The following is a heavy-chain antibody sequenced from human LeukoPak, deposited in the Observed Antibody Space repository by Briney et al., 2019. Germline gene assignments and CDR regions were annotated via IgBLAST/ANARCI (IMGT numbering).Heavy chain of an antibody. CDR1: GYTFTSYA. D-gene: IGHD5-12*01. CDR3: ASGRRYSYYYYGMDV. V-gene: IGHV1-3*01. Sequence: ASVKVSCAASGYTFTSYAMHWVRQAPGQRLEWMGWINAGNGNTKYSQKFQGRVTITRDTSASTAYMELSSLRSEDTAAYYCASGRRYSYYYYGMDVWGQGTTVTVSS. CDR2: INAGNGNT. J-gene: IGHJ6*02.